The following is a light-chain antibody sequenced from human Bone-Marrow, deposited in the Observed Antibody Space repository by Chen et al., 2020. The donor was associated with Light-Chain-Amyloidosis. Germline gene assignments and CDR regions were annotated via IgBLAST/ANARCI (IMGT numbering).Light chain of an antibody. CDR1: SSDVGGYNY. Sequence: QSALTQPASVSGSPGLSITISCTGTSSDVGGYNYVSWYQQHPGNAPKLMIYDVSNRPSGVSTRFSGSKSGNTASLTISGLQAEDEADYYCSSYTSSSSVVFGGGTKLTVL. CDR2: DVS. V-gene: IGLV2-14*01. J-gene: IGLJ2*01. CDR3: SSYTSSSSVV.